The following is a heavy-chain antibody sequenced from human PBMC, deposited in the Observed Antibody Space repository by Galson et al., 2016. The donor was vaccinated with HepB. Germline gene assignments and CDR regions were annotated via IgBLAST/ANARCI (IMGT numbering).Heavy chain of an antibody. CDR2: ISASGGWT. J-gene: IGHJ4*02. CDR3: AKGPAGHYTPWGSYRDEW. D-gene: IGHD3-16*02. Sequence: SLRLSCAASGFTFTSHWMHWVRQAPGKGLEWVSSISASGGWTNYADSVKGRFTISRDNSRDTLYLQMNSLRGDDTAVYFCAKGPAGHYTPWGSYRDEWWGQGTLVTVSS. CDR1: GFTFTSHW. V-gene: IGHV3-23*01.